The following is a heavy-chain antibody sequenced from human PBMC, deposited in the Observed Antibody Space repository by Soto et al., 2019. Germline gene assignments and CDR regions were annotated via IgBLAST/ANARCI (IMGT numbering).Heavy chain of an antibody. CDR3: AKLVVPTSSWFDP. J-gene: IGHJ5*02. Sequence: QLQLRESGPGLVKPSETLSLTCTASGGSIGYSNYYWGWIRQPPGKALEWIGTIYYSGSTYYNPSLKSRVTMSVDKSKIQFSLKLTSVAAADTAVYYCAKLVVPTSSWFDPWGQGTLVTVSS. D-gene: IGHD2-21*01. V-gene: IGHV4-39*01. CDR2: IYYSGST. CDR1: GGSIGYSNYY.